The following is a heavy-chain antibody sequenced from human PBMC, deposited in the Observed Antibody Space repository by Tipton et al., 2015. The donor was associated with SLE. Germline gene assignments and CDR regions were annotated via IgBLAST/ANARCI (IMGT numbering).Heavy chain of an antibody. J-gene: IGHJ4*02. CDR1: GDSVSSNNAA. V-gene: IGHV6-1*01. D-gene: IGHD2-15*01. CDR3: ARTCSGGSCYSFDA. Sequence: GLVKPSQTLSLTCVISGDSVSSNNAAWNWIRQSPSRGLEWLGRTYYRSKWFNNYAVSVQSRITFNSDTSKNQFSLQLNSVTPEDTAVYYCARTCSGGSCYSFDAWGQGTLVTVSS. CDR2: TYYRSKWFN.